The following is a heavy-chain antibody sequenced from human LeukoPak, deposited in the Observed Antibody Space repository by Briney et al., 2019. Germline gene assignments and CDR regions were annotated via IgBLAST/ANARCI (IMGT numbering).Heavy chain of an antibody. CDR3: ASYITMVRGVVMGAFDI. CDR2: ISAYNGNT. CDR1: GYTFTSYG. J-gene: IGHJ3*02. Sequence: ASVKVSCKASGYTFTSYGISWVRQAPGQGLEWMGWISAYNGNTNYAQKLQGRVTTTTDTSTSTAYMELRSLRSDDTAVYYCASYITMVRGVVMGAFDIWGQGTMVTVSS. D-gene: IGHD3-10*01. V-gene: IGHV1-18*01.